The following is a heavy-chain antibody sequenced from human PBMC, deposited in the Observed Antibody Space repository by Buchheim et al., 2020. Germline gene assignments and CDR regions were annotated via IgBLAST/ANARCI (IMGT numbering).Heavy chain of an antibody. CDR1: GGSISSGSYY. CDR3: ARVHNYYDSSGSVDP. D-gene: IGHD3-22*01. Sequence: QVQLQESGPGLVKPSQTLSLTCTVSGGSISSGSYYWSWIRQPAGKGLEWIGRIYTSGSTNYNPSLKSRVTISVDTSKNQFSLKLSSVTAADTAVYYCARVHNYYDSSGSVDPWGQGTLGTVSS. J-gene: IGHJ5*02. V-gene: IGHV4-61*02. CDR2: IYTSGST.